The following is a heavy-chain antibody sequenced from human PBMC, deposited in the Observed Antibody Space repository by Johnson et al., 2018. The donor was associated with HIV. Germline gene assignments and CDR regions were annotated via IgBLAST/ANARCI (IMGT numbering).Heavy chain of an antibody. CDR3: ARWGRWELGDAFDI. D-gene: IGHD1-26*01. Sequence: QMLLVESGGGVVQPGRSLRLSCAASGFTFSMYAMHWVRQAPGKGLEWVAVISYDGSNKYYADSVKGRFTISRDNSKNTLNLQMNSLRAEDTAVYYCARWGRWELGDAFDIWGQGTMVTVSS. CDR1: GFTFSMYA. CDR2: ISYDGSNK. J-gene: IGHJ3*02. V-gene: IGHV3-30*07.